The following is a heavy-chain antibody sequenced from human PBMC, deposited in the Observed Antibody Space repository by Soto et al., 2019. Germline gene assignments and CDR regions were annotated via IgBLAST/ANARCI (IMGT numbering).Heavy chain of an antibody. CDR1: GFTFSSYG. V-gene: IGHV3-30*18. CDR3: AKAVKASWSSWFDP. CDR2: ISYDGSNK. D-gene: IGHD2-2*01. J-gene: IGHJ5*02. Sequence: PWGSLRLSCAASGFTFSSYGMHWVRQAPGKELEWVAVISYDGSNKYYADSVKGRFTISRDNSKNTLYLQMNSLRAEDTAVYYCAKAVKASWSSWFDPWGQGTLVTVSS.